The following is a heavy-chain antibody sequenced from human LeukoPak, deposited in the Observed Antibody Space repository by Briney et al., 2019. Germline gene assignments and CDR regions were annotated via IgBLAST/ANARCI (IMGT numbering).Heavy chain of an antibody. CDR1: GFTFDDYA. Sequence: GGSLRLSCAASGFTFDDYAMHWVRQAPGKGLEWVSGISWNSGSIGYADSVKGRFTISRDNAKNSLYLQMNSLRAEDTALYYCAKALGGFFGELDYWGQGTLVTVSS. CDR2: ISWNSGSI. CDR3: AKALGGFFGELDY. J-gene: IGHJ4*02. D-gene: IGHD3-10*01. V-gene: IGHV3-9*01.